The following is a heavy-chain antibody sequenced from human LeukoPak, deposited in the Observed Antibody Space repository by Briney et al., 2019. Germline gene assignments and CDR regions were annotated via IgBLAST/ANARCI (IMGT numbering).Heavy chain of an antibody. CDR2: INPNSGGT. Sequence: ASVKVSSKASGYTFTVYFMHWVRQAPGQGLEWMEWINPNSGGTNYAQKSKGRVTMTRDTSISTAYMELSRLRSDDTAVYYCARELNYDSSGYYFDYWGQGTLVTVSS. V-gene: IGHV1-2*02. CDR3: ARELNYDSSGYYFDY. J-gene: IGHJ4*02. D-gene: IGHD3-22*01. CDR1: GYTFTVYF.